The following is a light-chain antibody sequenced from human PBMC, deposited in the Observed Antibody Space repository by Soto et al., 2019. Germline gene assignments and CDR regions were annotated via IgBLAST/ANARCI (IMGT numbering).Light chain of an antibody. CDR1: QSLLHKNGNNY. Sequence: EIVMTQSPLSLPVTPGEPASISCRSSQSLLHKNGNNYFNWYLQKPGQSPQHLIYLGSKRASGVPDRLRGSGTGTDFTLKISRVEAEDVGVYYCMQALQIPWTFGQGTRV. CDR3: MQALQIPWT. V-gene: IGKV2-28*01. CDR2: LGS. J-gene: IGKJ1*01.